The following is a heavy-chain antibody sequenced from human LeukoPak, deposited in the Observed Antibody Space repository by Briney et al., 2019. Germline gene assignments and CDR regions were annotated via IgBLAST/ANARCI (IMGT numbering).Heavy chain of an antibody. CDR2: IYHSGST. CDR1: GGSISSGGYS. V-gene: IGHV4-30-2*01. D-gene: IGHD2-21*02. Sequence: PSETLSLTCAVSGGSISSGGYSWSWIRQPPGKGLEWIGYIYHSGSTCYNPSLKSRVTISVDRSKNQFSLKLSSVTAADTAVYYRARLIYCGGDCSYFDYWGQGTLVTVSS. J-gene: IGHJ4*02. CDR3: ARLIYCGGDCSYFDY.